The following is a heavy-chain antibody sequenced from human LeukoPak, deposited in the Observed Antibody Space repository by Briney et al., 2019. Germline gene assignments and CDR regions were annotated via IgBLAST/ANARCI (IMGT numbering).Heavy chain of an antibody. J-gene: IGHJ4*02. Sequence: GGSLRLSCAVSGFTFSSYWMHWVRQAPGKGLVWVSRINSDGSSTNYADSVKGRFTISRDNTKNTLYLQMNSLSAEDTAVYFCTRVGRPIYDYWGQGTLVTVSS. CDR3: TRVGRPIYDY. CDR1: GFTFSSYW. CDR2: INSDGSST. V-gene: IGHV3-74*01. D-gene: IGHD3-10*01.